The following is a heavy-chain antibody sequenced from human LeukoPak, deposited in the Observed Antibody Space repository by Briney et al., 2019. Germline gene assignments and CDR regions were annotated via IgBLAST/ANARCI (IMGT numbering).Heavy chain of an antibody. CDR1: GFTFSDYY. CDR3: ARDSPWLVPYYFDY. Sequence: PGGSLRLSCAASGFTFSDYYMSWVRQAPGKGLEWVANIKQDGSEKYYVDSVKGRFTISRDNAKNSLYLQMNSLRAEDTAVYYCARDSPWLVPYYFDYWGQGTLVTVSS. V-gene: IGHV3-7*01. D-gene: IGHD6-19*01. J-gene: IGHJ4*02. CDR2: IKQDGSEK.